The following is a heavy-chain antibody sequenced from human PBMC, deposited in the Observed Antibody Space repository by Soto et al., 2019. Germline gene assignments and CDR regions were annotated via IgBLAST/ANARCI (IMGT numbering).Heavy chain of an antibody. CDR2: VYYSGST. D-gene: IGHD3-16*01. CDR3: ARQPRGPGYGERGLYFDY. V-gene: IGHV4-39*01. Sequence: SETLSLTCTVSGGSISSGNYYWSWIRQPPGKGLEWIGSVYYSGSTHDNPSLQSRVTISVDTSRNQFSLNLISVTAADTAVYFCARQPRGPGYGERGLYFDYWGQGTLVTVSS. J-gene: IGHJ4*02. CDR1: GGSISSGNYY.